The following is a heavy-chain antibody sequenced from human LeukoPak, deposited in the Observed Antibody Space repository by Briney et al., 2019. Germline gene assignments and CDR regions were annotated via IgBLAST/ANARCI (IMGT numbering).Heavy chain of an antibody. Sequence: GASVKVSCKVSGYTLTELSMHWVRQAPGKGLEWMGGFDPEDGETIYAQKFQGRVTMTRDTSTSTVYMELSSLRSEDTAVYYCASYSSSSLRYYYMDVWGKGTTVTVSS. CDR1: GYTLTELS. D-gene: IGHD6-6*01. CDR3: ASYSSSSLRYYYMDV. J-gene: IGHJ6*03. V-gene: IGHV1-24*01. CDR2: FDPEDGET.